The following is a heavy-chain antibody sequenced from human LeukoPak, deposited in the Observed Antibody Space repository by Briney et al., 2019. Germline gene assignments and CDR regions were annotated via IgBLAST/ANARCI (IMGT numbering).Heavy chain of an antibody. J-gene: IGHJ4*02. Sequence: SETLSLTCTGSGGSISSGGYCWNWIRQHPGKGLEWIGYIYNSGSTYYNPSLKSRCTISVDTSKNQLSLRLSSVTAADTAVYYCARGFCTNGVCSSDYLDYWGQGTLVTVSS. CDR1: GGSISSGGYC. CDR2: IYNSGST. D-gene: IGHD2-8*01. CDR3: ARGFCTNGVCSSDYLDY. V-gene: IGHV4-31*03.